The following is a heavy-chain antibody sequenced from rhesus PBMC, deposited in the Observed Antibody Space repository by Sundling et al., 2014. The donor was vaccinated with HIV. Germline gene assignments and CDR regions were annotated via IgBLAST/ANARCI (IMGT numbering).Heavy chain of an antibody. Sequence: QVQLQESGPGLVKPSETLSLTCAVSGASISGYSWNWIRQPPGKGLEWIGYIYGSGGSTYYNPSLKSRVTISTDTSKNQFSLKLSSVTAADTAVYFCARSYFHHFDHWGQGVLVTVSS. CDR3: ARSYFHHFDH. J-gene: IGHJ4*01. V-gene: IGHV4-165*01. D-gene: IGHD2-27*01. CDR1: GASISGYS. CDR2: IYGSGGST.